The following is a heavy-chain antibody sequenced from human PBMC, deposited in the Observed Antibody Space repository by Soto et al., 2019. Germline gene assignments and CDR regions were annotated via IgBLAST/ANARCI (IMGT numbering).Heavy chain of an antibody. CDR2: MNPNSGDT. D-gene: IGHD4-17*01. CDR3: ARDGSNIDGYGAQVVY. J-gene: IGHJ4*02. V-gene: IGHV1-8*01. Sequence: QVQLVQSGAEVKKPGASVKVSCKASGYTFTSYDINWVRQATGQGLEWMGRMNPNSGDTCLAQKSHGRNTMTRTTSLPTAYTAQISLRSEDPAGYYCARDGSNIDGYGAQVVYLGQGTVVTVSS. CDR1: GYTFTSYD.